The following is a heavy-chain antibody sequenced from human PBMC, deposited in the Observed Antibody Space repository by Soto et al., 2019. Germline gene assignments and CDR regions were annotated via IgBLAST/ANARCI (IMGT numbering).Heavy chain of an antibody. CDR2: IIPMFGTA. CDR3: ARVGPAHYYDSSGYYYPLDY. J-gene: IGHJ4*01. V-gene: IGHV1-69*01. D-gene: IGHD3-22*01. CDR1: GDTFSSYA. Sequence: QVQLVQSGAEVKKPGSSVKVSCKASGDTFSSYAINWVRQAPGQGLEWMGGIIPMFGTANYAQKFKGRVTITAGESTSTVYMELSSLRSEDTAVYYCARVGPAHYYDSSGYYYPLDYWGHGNLVSVYS.